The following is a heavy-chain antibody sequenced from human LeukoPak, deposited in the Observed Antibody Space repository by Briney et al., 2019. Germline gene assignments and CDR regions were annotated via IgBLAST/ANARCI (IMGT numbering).Heavy chain of an antibody. CDR1: GGTLNNFA. J-gene: IGHJ3*02. V-gene: IGHV1-69*05. D-gene: IGHD3-22*01. Sequence: GSSVKVSCKASGGTLNNFAISWVRQAPGQGLEWMGRISPIFGTIKNAQKFQGRVTITTDESTSTTYMELSSLRSEDTAVYYCASSGVEYDYDSSGYYDAFDIWGQGTMVTISS. CDR2: ISPIFGTI. CDR3: ASSGVEYDYDSSGYYDAFDI.